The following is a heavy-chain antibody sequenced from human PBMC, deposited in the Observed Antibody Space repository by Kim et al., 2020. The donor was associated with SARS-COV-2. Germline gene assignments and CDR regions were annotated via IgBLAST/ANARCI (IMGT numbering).Heavy chain of an antibody. CDR1: GGSFSGYY. V-gene: IGHV4-34*01. Sequence: SETLSLTCAVYGGSFSGYYWSWIRQPPGKGLEWIGEINHSGSTNYNPSLKRRVTISVDTSKNQFSLKLSSVTAADTAVYYCARSRGSVITFGGFYYYMDVWGKGTTVTVSS. CDR2: INHSGST. J-gene: IGHJ6*03. CDR3: ARSRGSVITFGGFYYYMDV. D-gene: IGHD3-16*01.